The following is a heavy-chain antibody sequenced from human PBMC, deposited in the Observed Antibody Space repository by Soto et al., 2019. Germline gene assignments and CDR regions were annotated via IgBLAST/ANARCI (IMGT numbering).Heavy chain of an antibody. V-gene: IGHV4-39*01. Sequence: PSETLSLTCTVSGGSINDNQYYWGWIRQAPGKGPEWIGSIYYSGTTHYSPSLQSRVTLSVDTSRNQFSLKLSSVTAADTAVYYCARRYDYVWGSFRHFDYWGQGILVTVSS. CDR3: ARRYDYVWGSFRHFDY. D-gene: IGHD3-16*02. J-gene: IGHJ4*02. CDR1: GGSINDNQYY. CDR2: IYYSGTT.